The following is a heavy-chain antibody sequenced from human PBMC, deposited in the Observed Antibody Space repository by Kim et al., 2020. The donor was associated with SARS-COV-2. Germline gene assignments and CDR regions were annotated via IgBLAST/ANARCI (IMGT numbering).Heavy chain of an antibody. D-gene: IGHD1-26*01. CDR3: TRPDPSVGAVGY. J-gene: IGHJ4*02. V-gene: IGHV3-73*01. Sequence: YAASVKGRFTISRDDSKNKAYLQMNSLKTEDTAVYYCTRPDPSVGAVGYWGQGTLVTVSS.